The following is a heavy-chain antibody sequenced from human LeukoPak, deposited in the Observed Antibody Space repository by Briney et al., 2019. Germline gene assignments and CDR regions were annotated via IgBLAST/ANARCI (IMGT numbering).Heavy chain of an antibody. J-gene: IGHJ5*02. Sequence: ASVKVSCKASGYTFTTYPMNWVRQAPGQGLEWMGWINTNTGNPTYAQGFTGRFVFSLDTSVSTAYLQISNLKADDTAVYYCARDPYTSSSWYRGRANNWFDPWGQGTLVTVSS. CDR2: INTNTGNP. CDR3: ARDPYTSSSWYRGRANNWFDP. CDR1: GYTFTTYP. V-gene: IGHV7-4-1*02. D-gene: IGHD6-13*01.